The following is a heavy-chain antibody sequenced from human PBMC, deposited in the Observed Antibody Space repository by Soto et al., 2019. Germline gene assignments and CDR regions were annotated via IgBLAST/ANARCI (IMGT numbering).Heavy chain of an antibody. V-gene: IGHV3-48*02. J-gene: IGHJ4*02. D-gene: IGHD2-21*02. Sequence: VGSLRLSCAASGFTFSSYSMNWVRQAPGKGLEWVSYISPGSSSTILYADSVQGRFTISRDNAKNSLYLQMNSLRDEDTAVYYCAREPRGLLPIDYWGQGTLVTVSS. CDR1: GFTFSSYS. CDR2: ISPGSSSTI. CDR3: AREPRGLLPIDY.